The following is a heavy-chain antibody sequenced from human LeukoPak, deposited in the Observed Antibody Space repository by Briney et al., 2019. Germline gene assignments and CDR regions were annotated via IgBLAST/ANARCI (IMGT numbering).Heavy chain of an antibody. V-gene: IGHV3-30*02. CDR1: GFTFSNYG. J-gene: IGHJ4*02. CDR2: IRSDGTNK. CDR3: AKDVDSSGSGSFLDY. Sequence: GGSLRLSCAASGFTFSNYGMHWVRQAPGKGLEWVAFIRSDGTNKYYAKSVKGRFTISRDNSKNTLYLQMNSLRAEDTAVYYCAKDVDSSGSGSFLDYWGQGTLVTVSS. D-gene: IGHD1-26*01.